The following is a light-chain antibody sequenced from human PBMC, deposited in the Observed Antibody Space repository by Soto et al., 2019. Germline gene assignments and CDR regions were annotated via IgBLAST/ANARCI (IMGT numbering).Light chain of an antibody. J-gene: IGLJ1*01. CDR2: EVS. CDR1: TSDVGSDNF. CDR3: SSYGSTITFYV. V-gene: IGLV2-23*02. Sequence: QSALTQPASVSGSPGQSITISCTGTTSDVGSDNFVSWYQQHPGKAPKLMIYEVSKRPSGVSNRFSGSKSGNTASLTISGLQAEDEADYYCSSYGSTITFYVFGTGTRSPS.